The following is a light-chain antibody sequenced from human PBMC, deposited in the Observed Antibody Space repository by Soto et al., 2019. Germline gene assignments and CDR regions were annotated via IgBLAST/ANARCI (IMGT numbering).Light chain of an antibody. CDR1: TGTVTSGHY. Sequence: QSAVTQEPSLTVSPGGTVTLTCGSSTGTVTSGHYPYWFQQKPGQAPRTLIYDTSNRYSWTPARFSGSLLGGKAALTLSGAQPEDEADYYCLLSYDDSRVVFGGGTKLTVL. CDR2: DTS. J-gene: IGLJ2*01. CDR3: LLSYDDSRVV. V-gene: IGLV7-46*01.